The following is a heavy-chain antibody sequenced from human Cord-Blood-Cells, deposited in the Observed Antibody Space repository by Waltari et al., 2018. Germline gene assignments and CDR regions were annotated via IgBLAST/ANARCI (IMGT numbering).Heavy chain of an antibody. V-gene: IGHV1-69*10. J-gene: IGHJ4*02. CDR1: GGTFSSYA. CDR3: ARDLGIAAAGPLDY. CDR2: IIPILGIA. Sequence: QVQLVQSGAEVKKPGSSVKVSCKASGGTFSSYAISWVRQAPGQGLEWMGVIIPILGIANYAQKFQGRVTITADKSTSTAYMELSSLRSEDTAVYYCARDLGIAAAGPLDYWGQGTLVTVSS. D-gene: IGHD6-13*01.